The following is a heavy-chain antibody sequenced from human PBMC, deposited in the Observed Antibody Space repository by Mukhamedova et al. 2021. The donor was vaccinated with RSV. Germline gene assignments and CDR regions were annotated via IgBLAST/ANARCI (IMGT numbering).Heavy chain of an antibody. CDR3: AREGGSYSRTHPPFDY. J-gene: IGHJ4*02. D-gene: IGHD1-26*01. CDR2: IKQDGSEK. V-gene: IGHV3-7*01. Sequence: PGKGLEWVANIKQDGSEKYYVDSGKGRFTISRDNAKNSLYLQMNSLRAEDTAVYYCAREGGSYSRTHPPFDYWGQ.